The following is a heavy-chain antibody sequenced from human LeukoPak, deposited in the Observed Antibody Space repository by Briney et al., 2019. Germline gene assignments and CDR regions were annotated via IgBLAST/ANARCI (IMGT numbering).Heavy chain of an antibody. CDR1: GFTFSSYS. CDR3: GRDDADVKNYGIQY. Sequence: GGSLRLSCAASGFTFSSYSMNWVRQAPGKGLEWVSSISSSSSYIYYADSVKGRFTIPRDNAKNSLYLQMNSLRAEDTAVYFCGRDDADVKNYGIQYWGQGTLVTVSS. J-gene: IGHJ4*02. V-gene: IGHV3-21*01. CDR2: ISSSSSYI. D-gene: IGHD5-24*01.